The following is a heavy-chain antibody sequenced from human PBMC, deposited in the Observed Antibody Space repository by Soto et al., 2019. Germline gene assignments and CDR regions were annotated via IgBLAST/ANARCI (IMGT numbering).Heavy chain of an antibody. V-gene: IGHV4-30-4*01. Sequence: SETLSLTCTVSGGSISSGDHYWRWIRQPPGKGLEWIGYIYYSGSTYYNPSLKSRVTISVDTSKNQFSLKLSSVTAADTAVYYCARDYTVTTNYYYYGMDVWGQGTTVTVSS. CDR3: ARDYTVTTNYYYYGMDV. J-gene: IGHJ6*02. CDR1: GGSISSGDHY. CDR2: IYYSGST. D-gene: IGHD4-17*01.